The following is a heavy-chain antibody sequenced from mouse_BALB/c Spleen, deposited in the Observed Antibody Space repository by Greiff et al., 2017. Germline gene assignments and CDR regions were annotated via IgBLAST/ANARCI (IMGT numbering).Heavy chain of an antibody. J-gene: IGHJ4*01. CDR2: IDPANGNT. V-gene: IGHV14-3*02. CDR3: ARDYDDGYAMDY. CDR1: GFNIKDTY. D-gene: IGHD2-4*01. Sequence: VQLKQSGAELVKPGASVKLSCTASGFNIKDTYMHWVKQRPEQGLEWIGRIDPANGNTKYDPKFQGKATITADTSSNTAYLQLSSLTSEDTAVYYCARDYDDGYAMDYWGQGTSVTVSS.